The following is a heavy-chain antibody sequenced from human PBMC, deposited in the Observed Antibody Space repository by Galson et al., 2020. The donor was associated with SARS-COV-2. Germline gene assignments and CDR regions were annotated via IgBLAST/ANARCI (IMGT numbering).Heavy chain of an antibody. CDR2: IRSKAYGGTT. CDR3: TRSHGGGSWPVIQPDP. CDR1: GFTFGDYA. D-gene: IGHD2-15*01. V-gene: IGHV3-49*03. Sequence: GESLKISCTASGFTFGDYAMSWFRQAPGKGLEWVGFIRSKAYGGTTEYAASVKGRFTISRDDSKSIAYLQMNSLKTEDTAVYYCTRSHGGGSWPVIQPDPWGQGTLVTVSS. J-gene: IGHJ5*02.